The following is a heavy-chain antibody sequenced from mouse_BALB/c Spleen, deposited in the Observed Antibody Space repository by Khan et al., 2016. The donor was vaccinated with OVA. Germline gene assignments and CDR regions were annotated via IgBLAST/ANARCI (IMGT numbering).Heavy chain of an antibody. Sequence: EVELVESGGGLVQPGGSRKLSCAASGFTFNIFGMHWVRQAPEKGLEWVAYISSGSSTIYYADTVKGRFTISRDNPKNTVFLQMTSLRSEDTAMDYCARRGGYDGGCDYWGQGTTLTVSS. J-gene: IGHJ2*01. CDR1: GFTFNIFG. D-gene: IGHD2-2*01. CDR3: ARRGGYDGGCDY. V-gene: IGHV5-17*02. CDR2: ISSGSSTI.